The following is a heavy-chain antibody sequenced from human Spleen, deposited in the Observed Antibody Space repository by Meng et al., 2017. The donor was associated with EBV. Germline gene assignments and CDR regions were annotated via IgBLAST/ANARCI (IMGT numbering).Heavy chain of an antibody. CDR2: IFYSGST. CDR3: ARVTVTTLLFDP. D-gene: IGHD4-17*01. V-gene: IGHV4-39*07. Sequence: QLQLQWLGSCLVMPTATLSLTRTVSGGAISSSRYYWGWIRQPPGKGLEWIWSIFYSGSTYYNPSLKSRVTISVDTSKNQFSLKLSSVTAADTAVYYCARVTVTTLLFDPWGQGTLVTVSS. CDR1: GGAISSSRYY. J-gene: IGHJ5*02.